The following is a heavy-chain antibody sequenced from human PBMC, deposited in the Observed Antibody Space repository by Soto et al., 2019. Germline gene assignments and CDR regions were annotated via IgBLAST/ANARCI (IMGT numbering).Heavy chain of an antibody. CDR2: IKQDGSEK. D-gene: IGHD1-20*01. CDR1: GFTFSSYW. J-gene: IGHJ6*02. Sequence: PGGSLRLSCAASGFTFSSYWMSWVRQAPGKGLEWVANIKQDGSEKYYVDSVKGRFTISRDNAKNSLYLQMNSLRAEDTAVYYCARDIITGTPGGRKYYYYGMDVWGQGTTVTVS. V-gene: IGHV3-7*03. CDR3: ARDIITGTPGGRKYYYYGMDV.